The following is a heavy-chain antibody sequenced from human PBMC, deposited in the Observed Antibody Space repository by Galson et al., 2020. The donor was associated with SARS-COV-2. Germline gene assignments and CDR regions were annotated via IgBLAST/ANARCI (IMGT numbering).Heavy chain of an antibody. J-gene: IGHJ4*02. CDR2: ISGSGGST. CDR3: AKDPPPPYSSSSGGLINGHNDFDY. V-gene: IGHV3-23*01. CDR1: GFTFSSYA. Sequence: GGSLRLSCAASGFTFSSYAMSWVRQAPGKGLEWVSAISGSGGSTYYADSVKGRFTISRDNSKNTLYLQMNSLRAEDTAVYYCAKDPPPPYSSSSGGLINGHNDFDYWGQGTLVTVSS. D-gene: IGHD6-13*01.